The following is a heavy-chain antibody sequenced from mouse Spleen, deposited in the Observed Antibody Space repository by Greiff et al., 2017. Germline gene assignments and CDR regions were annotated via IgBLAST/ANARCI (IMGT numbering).Heavy chain of an antibody. Sequence: EVHLVESGAELVRPGARVKLSCTASGFNIKDDDMHWVKQRPEQGLEWNGWIDPANGDNGDASKFQGKAPITADTSSNTAYLQLSSLTSEDTAVYYCTTDGDHWGQGPTLTVSS. CDR3: TTDGDH. J-gene: IGHJ2*01. CDR2: IDPANGDN. D-gene: IGHD2-3*01. CDR1: GFNIKDDD. V-gene: IGHV14-4*01.